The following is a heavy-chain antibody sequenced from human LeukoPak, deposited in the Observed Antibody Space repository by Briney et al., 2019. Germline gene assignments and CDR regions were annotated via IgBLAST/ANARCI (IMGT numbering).Heavy chain of an antibody. J-gene: IGHJ2*01. CDR3: ARKSSTGGFNSYDVWYFDL. CDR1: GGSISSYF. D-gene: IGHD5-12*01. CDR2: ISYSGST. Sequence: KPSETLSLTCTVSGGSISSYFWSWLRQPPGKRLEWIGYISYSGSTDYNPSLRSRVTLSVDTSKNHLSLKLRSVTAADTAVYYCARKSSTGGFNSYDVWYFDLWGRGTLVTVSS. V-gene: IGHV4-59*08.